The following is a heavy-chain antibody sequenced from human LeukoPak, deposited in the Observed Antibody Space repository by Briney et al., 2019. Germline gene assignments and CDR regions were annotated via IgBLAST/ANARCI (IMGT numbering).Heavy chain of an antibody. D-gene: IGHD3-10*01. V-gene: IGHV4-61*02. CDR1: GGSISSGSYY. CDR2: IYTSGST. J-gene: IGHJ5*02. Sequence: SETLSLTCTVSGGSISSGSYYWSWIRQPAGKGLEWIGRIYTSGSTNYNPSLKSRVTISVDTSKNQFSLKLSSVTAADTAVYYCARHPYYYGSGSYYTNNWFDPWGQGTLVTVSS. CDR3: ARHPYYYGSGSYYTNNWFDP.